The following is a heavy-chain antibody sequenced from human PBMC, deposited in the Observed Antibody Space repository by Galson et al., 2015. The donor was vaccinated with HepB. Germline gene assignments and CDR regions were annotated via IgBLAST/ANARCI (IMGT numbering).Heavy chain of an antibody. D-gene: IGHD6-19*01. Sequence: SVKVSCKASGYTFTSYGISWVRQAPGQGLEWMGWISAYNGNTNYAQKLQGRVTMTTDTSTSTAYMELRSLRSDDTAVYYCARDARAVNYYYYGMDVWGQGTTVTVSS. J-gene: IGHJ6*02. CDR2: ISAYNGNT. V-gene: IGHV1-18*04. CDR1: GYTFTSYG. CDR3: ARDARAVNYYYYGMDV.